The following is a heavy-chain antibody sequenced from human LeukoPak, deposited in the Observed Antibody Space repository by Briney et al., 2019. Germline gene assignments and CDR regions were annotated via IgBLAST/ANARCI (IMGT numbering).Heavy chain of an antibody. CDR2: ISGSGGST. CDR1: GFIFSNYD. Sequence: PGGSLRLSCAASGFIFSNYDMSWVRQAPGKGLEWVSAISGSGGSTYYADSVKGRFTISRDNSKNTLYLQMNSLRAEDTAVYYCAKVTVTVAATGDYWDQGTLVTVSS. CDR3: AKVTVTVAATGDY. D-gene: IGHD6-19*01. V-gene: IGHV3-23*01. J-gene: IGHJ4*02.